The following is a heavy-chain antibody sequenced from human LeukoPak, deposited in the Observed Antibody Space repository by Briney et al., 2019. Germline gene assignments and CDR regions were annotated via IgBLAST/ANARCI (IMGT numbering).Heavy chain of an antibody. J-gene: IGHJ4*02. CDR2: IYSGGDT. CDR3: ARERGYGQTFDY. V-gene: IGHV3-53*01. CDR1: GLTVTSNY. Sequence: GGSLRLSCAASGLTVTSNYMSWIRQAPGKGLEWVSVIYSGGDTYYADSVKGRFTISRDNSKNTLYLQMNSLRAEDTAVYYCARERGYGQTFDYWGQGTLVTVSS. D-gene: IGHD5-18*01.